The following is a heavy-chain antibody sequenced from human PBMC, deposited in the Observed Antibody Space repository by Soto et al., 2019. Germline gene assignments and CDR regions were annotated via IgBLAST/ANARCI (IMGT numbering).Heavy chain of an antibody. CDR3: ARDTTRFYYYGSGTNHYYYYYGMDV. D-gene: IGHD3-10*01. V-gene: IGHV4-38-2*02. CDR2: IYHSGST. J-gene: IGHJ6*02. Sequence: SETLSLTCAVSGYSISSGYYWGWIRQPPGKGLEWIGSIYHSGSTYYNPSLKSRVNISVDTSKNQFSLKLSSVTAADTAVYYCARDTTRFYYYGSGTNHYYYYYGMDVWGQGTTGTVSS. CDR1: GYSISSGYY.